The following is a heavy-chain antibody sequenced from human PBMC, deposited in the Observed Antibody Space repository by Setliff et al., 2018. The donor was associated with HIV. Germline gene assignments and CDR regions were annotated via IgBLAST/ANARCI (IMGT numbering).Heavy chain of an antibody. CDR1: GGSISSSSYY. J-gene: IGHJ5*02. D-gene: IGHD6-19*01. CDR3: ARHSRIAVAAPYNWFDP. Sequence: PSETLSLTCTVSGGSISSSSYYWGWIRQPPGKGLEWIGSIYYSGSTYYNPSLKSRVTISVDTSKNQFSLKLSSVTAADTAVYYCARHSRIAVAAPYNWFDPWGQGTLVTVS. CDR2: IYYSGST. V-gene: IGHV4-39*01.